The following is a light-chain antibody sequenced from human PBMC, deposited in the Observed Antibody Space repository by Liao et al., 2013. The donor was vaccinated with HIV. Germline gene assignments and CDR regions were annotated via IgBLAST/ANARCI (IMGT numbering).Light chain of an antibody. CDR1: NIGSKG. J-gene: IGLJ2*01. V-gene: IGLV3-21*04. CDR2: YDS. CDR3: QLWDGTSAHVL. Sequence: SDVLTQPPSVSVAPGKTATITCGGHNIGSKGVHWYQQKPGQAPVLVIYYDSDRPSAIPERFSGSNSADTATLTISRVEAGDEADYYCQLWDGTSAHVLFGGGTQLTVL.